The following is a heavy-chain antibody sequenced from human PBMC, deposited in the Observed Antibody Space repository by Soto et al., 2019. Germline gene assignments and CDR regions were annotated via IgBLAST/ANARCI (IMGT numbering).Heavy chain of an antibody. CDR1: GFPFSSYW. V-gene: IGHV3-74*01. D-gene: IGHD3-9*01. CDR3: AREYYGLLTGYYTDY. Sequence: EVQLVESGGDLVQRGGSLRLSCAASGFPFSSYWMHWVSHTPVKGLDWVARISGDGVTTYYADSVTGRFTVSRDNAKNTLSLQISGLRAEDTAVYYCAREYYGLLTGYYTDYWGQGKLVSVSS. CDR2: ISGDGVTT. J-gene: IGHJ4*02.